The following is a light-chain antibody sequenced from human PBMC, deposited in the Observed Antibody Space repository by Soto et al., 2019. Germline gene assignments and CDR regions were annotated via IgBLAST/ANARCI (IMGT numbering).Light chain of an antibody. V-gene: IGKV1-39*01. CDR1: QSISRY. CDR2: AAS. CDR3: QQSYNMPCT. Sequence: DIQMTQSPSSLSASVGDTVTITCRASQSISRYLNWYQQKPGKAPKLLIYAASSLQSGLPSRFSGAQSGTDFTLTISSLQPEDLGTYFCQQSYNMPCTFGPGTKVDIK. J-gene: IGKJ3*01.